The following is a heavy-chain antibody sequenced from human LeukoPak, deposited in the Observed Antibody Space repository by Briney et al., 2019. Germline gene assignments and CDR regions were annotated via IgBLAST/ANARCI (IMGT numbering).Heavy chain of an antibody. CDR3: AKDKISVAESIAY. CDR1: GFTFSSHG. J-gene: IGHJ4*02. Sequence: PGRSLRLSCAASGFTFSSHGMHWVRQAPGKGLEWVAVISDDGSKTYYADSVKGRFTISRDNSKNTLYLQMNSLRTEDTAVYYWAKDKISVAESIAYWGQGTLVTVSS. CDR2: ISDDGSKT. V-gene: IGHV3-30*18. D-gene: IGHD6-19*01.